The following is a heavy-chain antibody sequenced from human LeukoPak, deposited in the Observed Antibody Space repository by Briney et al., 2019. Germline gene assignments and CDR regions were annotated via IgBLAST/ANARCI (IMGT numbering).Heavy chain of an antibody. CDR1: GYTFTSYD. CDR2: MNPNSGNT. CDR3: ARGDWNGYYYYMDV. J-gene: IGHJ6*03. D-gene: IGHD1-1*01. Sequence: ASVKVSCKASGYTFTSYDINWVRQDTGQGLEWMGWMNPNSGNTGYAQKFQGRVTITRNTSISTAYMELSSLRSEDTAVYYCARGDWNGYYYYMDVWGKGTTVTVSS. V-gene: IGHV1-8*03.